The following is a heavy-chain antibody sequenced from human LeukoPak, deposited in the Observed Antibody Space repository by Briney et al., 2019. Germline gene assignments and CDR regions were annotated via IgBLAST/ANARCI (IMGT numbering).Heavy chain of an antibody. V-gene: IGHV4-39*01. D-gene: IGHD3-3*01. CDR2: VFYSGST. CDR3: ARHVSLRYYDFWNGYLDAFDI. Sequence: SETLSLTCTVSGASVSSNKYYWGWIRQPPGKGLEWIGSVFYSGSTFYNPSLKSRVTISVDTSKNQFSLKLSSVTAADTAVYYCARHVSLRYYDFWNGYLDAFDIWGQGTMVTVSS. J-gene: IGHJ3*02. CDR1: GASVSSNKYY.